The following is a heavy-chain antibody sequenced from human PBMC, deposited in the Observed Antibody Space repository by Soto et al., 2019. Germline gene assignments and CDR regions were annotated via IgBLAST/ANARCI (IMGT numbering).Heavy chain of an antibody. D-gene: IGHD3-3*01. J-gene: IGHJ5*02. V-gene: IGHV1-18*01. Sequence: GASVKVSCKASGYTFTSYGISWVRQAPGQGLEWMGWISAYNGNTNYAQKLQGRVTMTTDTSTSTAYMELRSLRSDDTAVYYCARVYYDFWSGYYQEENWFDPWGQGTLVTVSS. CDR1: GYTFTSYG. CDR3: ARVYYDFWSGYYQEENWFDP. CDR2: ISAYNGNT.